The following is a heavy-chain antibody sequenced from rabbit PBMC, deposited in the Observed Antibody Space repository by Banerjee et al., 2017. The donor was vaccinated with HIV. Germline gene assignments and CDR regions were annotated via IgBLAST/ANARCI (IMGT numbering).Heavy chain of an antibody. CDR2: INAGSSAGT. J-gene: IGHJ2*01. CDR1: GIDFSTYVY. V-gene: IGHV1S40*01. D-gene: IGHD8-1*01. Sequence: QSLEESGGDLVKPGASLTLTCTASGIDFSTYVYMCWVRQAPGKGLEWIACINAGSSAGTYYASWAKGRFTISKTSSTTVTLQMTSLTAADTATYFCARDDSGSGNYGFATTPLDPWGPVSMV. CDR3: ARDDSGSGNYGFATTPLDP.